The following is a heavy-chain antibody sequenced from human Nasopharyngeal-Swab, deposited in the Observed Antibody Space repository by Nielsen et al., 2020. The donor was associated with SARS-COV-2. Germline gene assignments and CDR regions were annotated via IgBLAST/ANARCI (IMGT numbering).Heavy chain of an antibody. CDR1: GFTFSSYG. J-gene: IGHJ4*02. V-gene: IGHV3-30*03. D-gene: IGHD5/OR15-5a*01. CDR3: ARLSTLKGY. Sequence: GGSLRLSCAASGFTFSSYGMHWVRQAPGKGLEWVAVISYDGSNKYYADSVKGRFTISRDNSKNTLYLQMNSLRAEDTAVYYCARLSTLKGYWGQGTLVTVSS. CDR2: ISYDGSNK.